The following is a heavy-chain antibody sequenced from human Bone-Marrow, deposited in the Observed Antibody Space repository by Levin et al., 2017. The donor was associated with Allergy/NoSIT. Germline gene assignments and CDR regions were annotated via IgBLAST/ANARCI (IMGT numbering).Heavy chain of an antibody. CDR1: GYTFTDYF. CDR3: VRDKVHTPEDFDY. Sequence: ASVKVSCKTSGYTFTDYFVHWVRQAPGQGLEWMGWINPNNGGTNFAQKFLGRVTMTRDTSINTAFMELTSLTFDDTAVYFCVRDKVHTPEDFDYWGQGSLITVSS. D-gene: IGHD5-18*01. V-gene: IGHV1-2*02. J-gene: IGHJ4*02. CDR2: INPNNGGT.